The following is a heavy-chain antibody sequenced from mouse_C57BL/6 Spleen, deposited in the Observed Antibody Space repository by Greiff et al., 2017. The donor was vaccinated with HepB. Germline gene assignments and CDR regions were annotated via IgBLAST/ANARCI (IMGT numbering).Heavy chain of an antibody. D-gene: IGHD2-4*01. CDR1: GFTFSSYA. J-gene: IGHJ4*01. Sequence: EVMLVESGGGLVQPGGPLKLSCAASGFTFSSYAMSWVRQTPEKRLEWVATISDGGSYTYYPDNVKGRFTISRDNAKNNLYLQMSHLKSEDTAMYDCQRVDYDVATDHWGQGPPATVSP. CDR2: ISDGGSYT. CDR3: QRVDYDVATDH. V-gene: IGHV5-4*03.